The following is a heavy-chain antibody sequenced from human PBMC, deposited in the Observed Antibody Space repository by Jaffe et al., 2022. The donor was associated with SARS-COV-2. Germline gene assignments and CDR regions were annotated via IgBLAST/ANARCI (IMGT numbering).Heavy chain of an antibody. J-gene: IGHJ6*03. CDR2: IYHGGNT. CDR1: GYSISSGYY. CDR3: ARSGGGDLTGDYRSHVYYMDV. V-gene: IGHV4-38-2*02. D-gene: IGHD3-9*01. Sequence: QVQLQESGPGLVKPSETLSLTCTVSGYSISSGYYWDWIRQPPGRGLEWIGSIYHGGNTYHSPSLKSRVTISTDASKNQLSLRMSSVTAADTAVYYCARSGGGDLTGDYRSHVYYMDVWGKGTTVTVSS.